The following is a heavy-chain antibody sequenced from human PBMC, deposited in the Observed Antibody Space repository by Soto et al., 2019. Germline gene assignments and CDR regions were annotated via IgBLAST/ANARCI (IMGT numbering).Heavy chain of an antibody. CDR3: ARLVFLEWQDNYGMDV. Sequence: SETLSLTCTVSGGSISSSSYYWGWIRQPPGKGLEWIGSIYYSGSTYYNPSLKSRVTISVDTSKNQFSLKLSSVTAADTAVYYCARLVFLEWQDNYGMDVWGQGTTVTVSS. D-gene: IGHD3-3*01. CDR2: IYYSGST. CDR1: GGSISSSSYY. V-gene: IGHV4-39*01. J-gene: IGHJ6*02.